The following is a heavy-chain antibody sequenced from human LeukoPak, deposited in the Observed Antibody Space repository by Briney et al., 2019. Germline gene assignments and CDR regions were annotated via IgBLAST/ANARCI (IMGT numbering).Heavy chain of an antibody. D-gene: IGHD2-2*01. V-gene: IGHV3-23*01. Sequence: GGSLRLSCAASGFTFSSYGMSWVRQAPGKGLEWVSAISGSGGSTYYADSVKGRFTISRDNSKNTLYLQMNSLRAEDTAVYYCARGRYCSSTSCYLGYWGQGTLVTVSS. CDR1: GFTFSSYG. CDR3: ARGRYCSSTSCYLGY. CDR2: ISGSGGST. J-gene: IGHJ4*02.